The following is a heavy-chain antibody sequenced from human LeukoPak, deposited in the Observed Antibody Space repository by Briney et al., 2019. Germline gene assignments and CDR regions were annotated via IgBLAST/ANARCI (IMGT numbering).Heavy chain of an antibody. V-gene: IGHV1-8*01. D-gene: IGHD3-22*01. CDR2: MNPNSGNT. CDR3: ARRDSSGYYYYYYYMDV. CDR1: GYTFTSYD. J-gene: IGHJ6*03. Sequence: ASVKVSCKASGYTFTSYDINWVRQATGQGLEWMGWMNPNSGNTGYAQKFQGRVTMTRNTSISTAYMELSRQRSEDTAVYYCARRDSSGYYYYYYYMDVWGKGTTVTVSS.